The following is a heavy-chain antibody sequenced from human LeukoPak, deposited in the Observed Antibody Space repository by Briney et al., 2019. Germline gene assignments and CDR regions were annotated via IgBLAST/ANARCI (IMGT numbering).Heavy chain of an antibody. CDR1: GYTFTSYY. J-gene: IGHJ4*02. V-gene: IGHV1-46*01. Sequence: ASVKVSCKVSGYTFTSYYMHWVRQAPGQGLEWVGIINPSGGSTSYAQKFQGRVTMTRDTSTSTVYMELSSLRSEDTAVYYCARAADGYKSDLSDWGQGTLVTVSS. CDR2: INPSGGST. D-gene: IGHD5-24*01. CDR3: ARAADGYKSDLSD.